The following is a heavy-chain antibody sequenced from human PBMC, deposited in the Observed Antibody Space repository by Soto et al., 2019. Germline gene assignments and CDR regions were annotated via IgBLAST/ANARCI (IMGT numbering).Heavy chain of an antibody. D-gene: IGHD2-15*01. CDR1: GGSFSGYY. CDR2: INHSGST. V-gene: IGHV4-34*01. Sequence: PSETLSLTCAFYGGSFSGYYWSWIRQPPGKGLEWIGEINHSGSTNYNPSLKSRVTISVDTSKNQFSLKLSSVTAADTAVYYCARGRQWWHDYWGQGTLVTVSS. J-gene: IGHJ4*02. CDR3: ARGRQWWHDY.